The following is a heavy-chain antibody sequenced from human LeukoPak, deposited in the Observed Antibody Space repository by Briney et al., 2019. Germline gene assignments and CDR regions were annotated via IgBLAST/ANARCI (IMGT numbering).Heavy chain of an antibody. CDR1: VYTFTSHG. Sequence: GASVNVSFKASVYTFTSHGISWVRQAPGQGLEWMGWISAYNGNTNYAQKLQGRVTMTTDTSTSTAYMELRSLRSDDTAVYYCARGYDYVWVKEIDAFDIWGQGTMVTVSS. J-gene: IGHJ3*02. D-gene: IGHD3-16*01. CDR3: ARGYDYVWVKEIDAFDI. V-gene: IGHV1-18*01. CDR2: ISAYNGNT.